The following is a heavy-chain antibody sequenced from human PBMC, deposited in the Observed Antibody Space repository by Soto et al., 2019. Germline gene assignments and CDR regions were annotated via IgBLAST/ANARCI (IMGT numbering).Heavy chain of an antibody. J-gene: IGHJ4*02. V-gene: IGHV3-74*01. Sequence: EVQLVESGGDLVQPGGSLRLSCGASGFTFSSYWMHWVRQAPGKGLVWVSRVNTDESRTSYADSVKGRFTISRDNAKNKLYLQMNSLRAEDTAVYYCARVLNGQWYFDYWGQGTQVTVSS. D-gene: IGHD6-19*01. CDR1: GFTFSSYW. CDR2: VNTDESRT. CDR3: ARVLNGQWYFDY.